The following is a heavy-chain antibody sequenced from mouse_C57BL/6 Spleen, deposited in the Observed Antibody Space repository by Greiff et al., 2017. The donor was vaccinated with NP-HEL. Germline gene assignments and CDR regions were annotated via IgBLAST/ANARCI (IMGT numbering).Heavy chain of an antibody. CDR3: ARKTYYDYDGGSFDY. V-gene: IGHV1-76*01. CDR1: GYTFTDYY. J-gene: IGHJ2*01. CDR2: IYPGSGNT. D-gene: IGHD2-4*01. Sequence: QVQLKESGAELVRPGASVKLSCKASGYTFTDYYINWVKQRPGQGLEWIARIYPGSGNTYYNEKFKGKATLTAEKSSSTAYMQLSSLTSEDSAVYFCARKTYYDYDGGSFDYWGQGTTLTVSS.